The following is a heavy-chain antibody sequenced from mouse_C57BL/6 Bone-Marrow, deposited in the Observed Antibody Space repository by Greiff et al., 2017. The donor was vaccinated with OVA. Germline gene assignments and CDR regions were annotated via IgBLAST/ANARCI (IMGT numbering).Heavy chain of an antibody. V-gene: IGHV7-1*01. J-gene: IGHJ4*01. CDR3: ARDASYGSSYGYAMDY. CDR2: SRNKANDYTT. Sequence: EVMLVESGGGLVQSARSLRLSCATSGFTFSDFYMEWVRQAPGKGLEWIAASRNKANDYTTEYSASVKGRFIVSRDTSQSILYLQMNALRAEDTAIYYCARDASYGSSYGYAMDYWGQGTSVTVSS. D-gene: IGHD1-1*01. CDR1: GFTFSDFY.